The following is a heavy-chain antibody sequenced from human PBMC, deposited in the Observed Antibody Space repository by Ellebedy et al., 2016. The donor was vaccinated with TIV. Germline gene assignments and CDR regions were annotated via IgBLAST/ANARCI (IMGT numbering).Heavy chain of an antibody. CDR3: ARDRDYAQDY. CDR2: ISTYNGNT. V-gene: IGHV1-18*01. CDR1: GYTFTSYG. D-gene: IGHD4-17*01. J-gene: IGHJ4*02. Sequence: AASVKVSCKASGYTFTSYGISWVRQAPGQGLEWMGWISTYNGNTNYAQKLQGRVTMTTDTSTSTAYMELRSLRSDDTALYYCARDRDYAQDYWGQGTLVTVSS.